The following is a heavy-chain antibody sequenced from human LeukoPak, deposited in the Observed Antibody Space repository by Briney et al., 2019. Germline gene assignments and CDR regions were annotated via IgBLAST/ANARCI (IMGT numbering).Heavy chain of an antibody. CDR2: INPNSGGT. CDR3: ARVYCSSTSCYGYFGY. V-gene: IGHV1-2*02. CDR1: GYTFTGYY. D-gene: IGHD2-2*01. J-gene: IGHJ4*02. Sequence: ASVKVSCKASGYTFTGYYMHWVRQAPGQGLEWMGWINPNSGGTNYAQKFQGRVTMTRDTSISTAYMELSRLRSDDTAVYYCARVYCSSTSCYGYFGYWGQGTLVTVSS.